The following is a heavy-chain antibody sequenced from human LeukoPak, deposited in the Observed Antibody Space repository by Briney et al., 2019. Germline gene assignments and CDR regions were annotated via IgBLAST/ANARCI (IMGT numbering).Heavy chain of an antibody. J-gene: IGHJ3*02. CDR2: ISYDGSNK. CDR3: AKDPISGGYYYGTFDI. CDR1: GFTFSSYA. D-gene: IGHD3-22*01. Sequence: GGSLRLSCAASGFTFSSYAMHWVRQAPGKGLEWVAVISYDGSNKYYADSVKGRFTISGDNSKNTLYLQMNSLRAEDTAVYYCAKDPISGGYYYGTFDIWGQGTMVTVSS. V-gene: IGHV3-30*04.